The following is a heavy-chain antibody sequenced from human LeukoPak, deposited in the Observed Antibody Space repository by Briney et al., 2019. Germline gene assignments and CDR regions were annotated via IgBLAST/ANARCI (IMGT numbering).Heavy chain of an antibody. Sequence: SETLSLTCTVSGGSISSSSYYWGWIRQPPGKGLEWIGSIYYSGSTYYNPSLKSRVTISVDTSKNQFSLKLSSVTAADTAVYYCARHGGITIFGVVIIRGAPRHWFDPWGQGTLVTVSS. V-gene: IGHV4-39*01. J-gene: IGHJ5*02. CDR2: IYYSGST. D-gene: IGHD3-3*01. CDR3: ARHGGITIFGVVIIRGAPRHWFDP. CDR1: GGSISSSSYY.